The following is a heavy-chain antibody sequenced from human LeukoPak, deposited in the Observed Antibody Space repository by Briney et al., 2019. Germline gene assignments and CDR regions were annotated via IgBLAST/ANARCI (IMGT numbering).Heavy chain of an antibody. CDR2: ISTYYGNT. CDR3: ARVYSTNYYGSGDRPFLFDY. Sequence: ASVKVSCNASGYTLPSYGFSLVRQAPGQGLEWVGWISTYYGNTNYAQKLQDRDTMSTDTSTSTAYMELTSLRSDDTAVYYCARVYSTNYYGSGDRPFLFDYWGQGTVVTVSS. CDR1: GYTLPSYG. J-gene: IGHJ4*02. D-gene: IGHD3-10*01. V-gene: IGHV1-18*01.